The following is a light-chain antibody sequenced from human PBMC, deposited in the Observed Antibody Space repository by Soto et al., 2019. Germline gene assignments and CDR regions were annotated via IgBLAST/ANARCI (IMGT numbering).Light chain of an antibody. Sequence: QSALTQPASVSGSPGQSITISCTGTSSDVGSYNLVSWYQQHPGKAPKLMIYEVSKRPSGVSNRFSGSKSGNTASLIISGLQDEDEADYYCCSYAGSSTFPYVFGTGTKLTVL. CDR3: CSYAGSSTFPYV. CDR2: EVS. V-gene: IGLV2-23*02. CDR1: SSDVGSYNL. J-gene: IGLJ1*01.